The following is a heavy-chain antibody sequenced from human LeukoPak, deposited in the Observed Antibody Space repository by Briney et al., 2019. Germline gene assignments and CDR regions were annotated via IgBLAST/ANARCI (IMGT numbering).Heavy chain of an antibody. CDR1: GFTFSNYW. V-gene: IGHV3-7*01. CDR3: ARDYGSGSYDKAPYYFDY. J-gene: IGHJ4*02. Sequence: GGSLRLSCAASGFTFSNYWMPWVRQAPGKGLEWVAIIKQDGSDIYYVDSVKGRFTISRDNAKNSLYLQMNSLRAEDTAVYYCARDYGSGSYDKAPYYFDYWGQGTLVTVSS. CDR2: IKQDGSDI. D-gene: IGHD3-10*01.